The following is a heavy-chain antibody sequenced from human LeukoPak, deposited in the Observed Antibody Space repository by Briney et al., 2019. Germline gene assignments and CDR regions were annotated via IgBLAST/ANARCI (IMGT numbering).Heavy chain of an antibody. J-gene: IGHJ4*02. V-gene: IGHV3-7*01. D-gene: IGHD6-6*01. CDR3: ARGRLDY. CDR1: GFTLSRYW. CDR2: INQDGSEK. Sequence: PGGALRLSCAASGFTLSRYWMSWVRQAPRKGLEWVANINQDGSEKYHVDSVKGRFTISRDNAKNSLYLQMNSLRAEDTAVYYCARGRLDYWGQGTLVTVSS.